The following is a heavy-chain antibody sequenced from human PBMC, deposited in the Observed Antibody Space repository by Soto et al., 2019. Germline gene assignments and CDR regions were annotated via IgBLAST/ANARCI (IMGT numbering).Heavy chain of an antibody. V-gene: IGHV4-34*02. Sequence: QVQLQQWGAGLLKPSETLSLTCVVYGGSFSGYYWSWIRQPPGKGLEWFGEVNHSGGIDYNPALKGRVTISVDTSKNQFSLKLSSVTAAGTAVYYRAGRYGYYSGIDYWGQGTLVTVSS. CDR1: GGSFSGYY. CDR2: VNHSGGI. J-gene: IGHJ4*02. D-gene: IGHD3-22*01. CDR3: AGRYGYYSGIDY.